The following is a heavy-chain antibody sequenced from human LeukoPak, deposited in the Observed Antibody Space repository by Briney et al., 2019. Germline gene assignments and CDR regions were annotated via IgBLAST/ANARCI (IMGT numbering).Heavy chain of an antibody. Sequence: GGSLRLSCAASGFTFSSYGMHWVRQAPGKGVEWVAFIRYDGSNKYYADSVKGRFAISRDNSKNTLYLQMNSLRAEDTAVYYCAKGSSRVGASHFDYWGQGTLVTVSS. V-gene: IGHV3-30*02. J-gene: IGHJ4*02. CDR2: IRYDGSNK. CDR3: AKGSSRVGASHFDY. CDR1: GFTFSSYG. D-gene: IGHD1-26*01.